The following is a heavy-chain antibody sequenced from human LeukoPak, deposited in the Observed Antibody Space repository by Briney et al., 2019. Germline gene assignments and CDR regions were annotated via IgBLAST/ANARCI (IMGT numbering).Heavy chain of an antibody. CDR2: INPSGGST. CDR3: ATIGYCSSTSCLAPYYFDY. D-gene: IGHD2-2*01. J-gene: IGHJ4*02. V-gene: IGHV1-46*01. Sequence: GGSLRLSCAASGFTFTSYYMHWVRQAPGQGLEWMGIINPSGGSTSYAQKFQGRVTMTRDTSTSTVYMELSSLRSEDTAVYYCATIGYCSSTSCLAPYYFDYWGQGTLVTVSS. CDR1: GFTFTSYY.